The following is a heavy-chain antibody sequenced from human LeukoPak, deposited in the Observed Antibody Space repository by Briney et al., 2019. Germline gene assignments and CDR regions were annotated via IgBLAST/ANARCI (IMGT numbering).Heavy chain of an antibody. V-gene: IGHV1-18*01. CDR1: GYTFTSYG. D-gene: IGHD4-23*01. CDR3: ARDRRWPDPHYYYGMGV. Sequence: ASVKLSCKASGYTFTSYGISWVRQAPGQGLEWMASISAYNGNTNYAHKLQGRVTITRDKSTSTAYMELKSLRSDDTAVYYWARDRRWPDPHYYYGMGVWGPRATVTVSS. J-gene: IGHJ6*01. CDR2: ISAYNGNT.